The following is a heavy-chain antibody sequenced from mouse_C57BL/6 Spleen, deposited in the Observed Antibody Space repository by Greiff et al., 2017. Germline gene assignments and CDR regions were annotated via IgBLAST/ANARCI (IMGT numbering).Heavy chain of an antibody. V-gene: IGHV1-76*01. D-gene: IGHD1-1*01. J-gene: IGHJ2*01. CDR1: GYTFTDYY. Sequence: VQLQQSGAELVRPGASVKLSCKASGYTFTDYYINWVKQRPGQGLEWIARIYPGSGNTYYNEKFKGKATLTAEKSSSTAYMQLSSLTSEDSAVYFCARSGGYYGSSHEKDYFDYWGQGTTLTVSS. CDR3: ARSGGYYGSSHEKDYFDY. CDR2: IYPGSGNT.